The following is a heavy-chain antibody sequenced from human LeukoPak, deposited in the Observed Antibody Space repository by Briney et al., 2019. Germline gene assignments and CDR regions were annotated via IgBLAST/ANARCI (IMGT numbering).Heavy chain of an antibody. D-gene: IGHD3-9*01. CDR2: INHSGST. CDR3: ARERYFDWRVDY. Sequence: SETLSLTCAVYGGSFSGYYWSWIRQPPGKGLEWIGEINHSGSTNYNPSLKSRVTISVDTSKNQFSLKPSSVTAADTAVYYCARERYFDWRVDYWGQGTLVTVSS. CDR1: GGSFSGYY. J-gene: IGHJ4*02. V-gene: IGHV4-34*01.